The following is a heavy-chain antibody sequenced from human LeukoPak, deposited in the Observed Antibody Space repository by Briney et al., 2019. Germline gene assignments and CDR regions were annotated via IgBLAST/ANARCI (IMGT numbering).Heavy chain of an antibody. V-gene: IGHV3-23*01. CDR1: GFTFSSYA. D-gene: IGHD3-22*01. CDR3: AKGAYYYDSSGYESYYFDY. J-gene: IGHJ4*02. Sequence: RGSLRLSCAASGFTFSSYAMSWVRQAPGKGLEWVSAISGSGGSTYYADSVKGRFTISRDNSKNTLYLQMNSLRAEDTAVYYCAKGAYYYDSSGYESYYFDYWGQGTLVTVSS. CDR2: ISGSGGST.